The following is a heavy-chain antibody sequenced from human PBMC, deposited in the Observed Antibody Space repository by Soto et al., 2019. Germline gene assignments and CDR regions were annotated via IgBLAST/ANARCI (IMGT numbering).Heavy chain of an antibody. J-gene: IGHJ5*02. CDR3: ARESYYYDSSGYYLNWFDT. D-gene: IGHD3-22*01. V-gene: IGHV4-30-4*01. CDR2: IYYSGST. CDR1: GGSISSGDYY. Sequence: SETLSLTCTVSGGSISSGDYYWSWIRQPPGKGLEWIGYIYYSGSTYYNPSLKSRVTISVDTSKNQFSLKLISVTAADTAVYYCARESYYYDSSGYYLNWFDTWGQGTLVTVSS.